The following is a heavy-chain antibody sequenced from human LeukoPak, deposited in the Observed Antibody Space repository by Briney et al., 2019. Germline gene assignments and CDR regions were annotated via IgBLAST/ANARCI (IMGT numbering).Heavy chain of an antibody. D-gene: IGHD3-22*01. CDR3: ARGPYYYDSSGYYFH. CDR2: INSDGSST. CDR1: GFTFSSYW. Sequence: GGSLRPSCAASGFTFSSYWMHWVRQAPGKGLVWVSRINSDGSSTSYADSVKGRFTISRDNAKNTLYLQMNSLRAEDTAVYYCARGPYYYDSSGYYFHWGQGTLVTVSS. V-gene: IGHV3-74*01. J-gene: IGHJ4*02.